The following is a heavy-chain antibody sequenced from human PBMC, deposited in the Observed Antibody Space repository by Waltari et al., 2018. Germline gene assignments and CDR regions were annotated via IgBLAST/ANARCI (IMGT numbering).Heavy chain of an antibody. CDR2: IWYDGSNK. CDR3: ARDTRSHYFDY. J-gene: IGHJ4*02. Sequence: QVQLVESGGGVVQPGRSLRLSCAASGFTFSSYGMHWVRQAPGKGLEWVAVIWYDGSNKYYADSVKGRFTISSDNSKNTLYLQMNSLRAEDTAVYYCARDTRSHYFDYWGQGTLVTVSS. CDR1: GFTFSSYG. V-gene: IGHV3-33*01.